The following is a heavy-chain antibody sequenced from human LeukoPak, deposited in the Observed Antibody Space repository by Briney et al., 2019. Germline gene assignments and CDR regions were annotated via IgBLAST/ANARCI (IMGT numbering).Heavy chain of an antibody. CDR2: INPSGGST. D-gene: IGHD3-16*02. CDR3: ARGYIYGYFDY. Sequence: GASVKVSCKASGYTFTIYYMHWLRQAPGQGLEWMGIINPSGGSTSYAQKFQGRVTMTRDMSTSTVYMELSSLRSEDMAVYYCARGYIYGYFDYWGQGTLVTVSS. V-gene: IGHV1-46*01. CDR1: GYTFTIYY. J-gene: IGHJ4*02.